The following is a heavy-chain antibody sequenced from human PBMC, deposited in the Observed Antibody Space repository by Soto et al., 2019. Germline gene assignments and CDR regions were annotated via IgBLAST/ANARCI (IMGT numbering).Heavy chain of an antibody. CDR3: AKDGSHNFDY. CDR2: MSYDGSNE. Sequence: QVQLVESGGGVVQPGRSLRLSCAASGFTFSHYAMHWVRQAPGKGLEWVALMSYDGSNEYYADSVKGRFTISRDNSKNTLYLQMNSLRAEDTAVYYCAKDGSHNFDYWGHGTRVTVSS. CDR1: GFTFSHYA. D-gene: IGHD1-26*01. V-gene: IGHV3-30*18. J-gene: IGHJ4*01.